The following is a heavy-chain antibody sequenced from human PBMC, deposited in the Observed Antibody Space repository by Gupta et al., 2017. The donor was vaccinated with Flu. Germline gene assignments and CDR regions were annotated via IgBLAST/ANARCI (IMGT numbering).Heavy chain of an antibody. V-gene: IGHV1-2*02. CDR3: ARVMVRGVRYYYYGMDV. CDR1: GYPFTGYH. J-gene: IGHJ6*02. D-gene: IGHD3-10*01. Sequence: QVQLVQSGAGVKKPGASVKVSCKASGYPFTGYHMHGVRPASGQGLEWMGWINPNSGGTNYAQKFQGRVTMTRDTSISTAYMELSRLRSDDTAVYYCARVMVRGVRYYYYGMDVWGQGTTVTVSS. CDR2: INPNSGGT.